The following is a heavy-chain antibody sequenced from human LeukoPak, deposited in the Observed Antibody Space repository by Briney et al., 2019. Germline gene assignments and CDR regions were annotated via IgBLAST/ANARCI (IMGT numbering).Heavy chain of an antibody. J-gene: IGHJ5*02. D-gene: IGHD2-2*02. CDR3: ARGRYCSSTSCYRNWFDP. Sequence: SETLSLTCTVSGGSISSSSYYWGWIRQPPGKGLEWIGSIYYSGSTNYNPSLKSRVTISVDTSKNQFSLKLSSVTAADTAVYYCARGRYCSSTSCYRNWFDPWGQGTLVTVSS. CDR1: GGSISSSSYY. CDR2: IYYSGST. V-gene: IGHV4-39*07.